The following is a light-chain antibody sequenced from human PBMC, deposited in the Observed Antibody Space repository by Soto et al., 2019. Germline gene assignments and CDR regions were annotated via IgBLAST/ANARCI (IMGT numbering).Light chain of an antibody. J-gene: IGKJ2*01. Sequence: DIQMTQSPSTLSASVGEGVTITCRASQNIGSWLAWYQQKPGEAPKLLISKATNLQSGVPSRFSGSGSGTDVSLTISSLQPVDSATYFCQQYNDFQYSFGPGTKLDI. CDR1: QNIGSW. CDR3: QQYNDFQYS. V-gene: IGKV1-5*03. CDR2: KAT.